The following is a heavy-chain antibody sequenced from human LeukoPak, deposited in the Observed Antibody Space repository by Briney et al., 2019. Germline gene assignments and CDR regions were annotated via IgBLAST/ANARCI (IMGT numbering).Heavy chain of an antibody. V-gene: IGHV3-23*01. D-gene: IGHD2/OR15-2a*01. CDR1: GFTFSSYA. CDR3: ARNRLSVTDY. Sequence: GGSLRLSCAASGFTFSSYAMTWVRQAPGKGLEWASTIVNTGDTTYYGDSVKGRFTISRDNSKNTLYLQMNSLRAEDTAVYYCARNRLSVTDYWGQGTLVTVSS. J-gene: IGHJ4*02. CDR2: IVNTGDTT.